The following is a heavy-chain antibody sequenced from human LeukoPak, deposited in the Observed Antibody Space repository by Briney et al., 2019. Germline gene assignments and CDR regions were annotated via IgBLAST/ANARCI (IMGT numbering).Heavy chain of an antibody. CDR3: ARAVNTPIYYFEY. CDR1: GFTFSSHD. D-gene: IGHD1/OR15-1a*01. Sequence: GASVKVSCKASGFTFSSHDYNWVRQATGQGLEWMGWMNPNSGDTGYAQKFQGRVSMTRDTSITTVYMELSSLTSEDTAVYYCARAVNTPIYYFEYWGQGALVTVSS. V-gene: IGHV1-8*01. J-gene: IGHJ4*02. CDR2: MNPNSGDT.